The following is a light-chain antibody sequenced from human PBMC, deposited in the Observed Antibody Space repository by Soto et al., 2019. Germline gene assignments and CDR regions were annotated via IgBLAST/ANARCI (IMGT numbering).Light chain of an antibody. CDR2: DVN. V-gene: IGLV2-11*01. CDR1: TIVVGGYNF. Sequence: QSALTQPRSVSGSLGHPATISSPGTTIVVGGYNFVSWYQQHPGKAPKLMIYDVNKRPSGVPGRFSGSKSGNTASLTISGLQAEDEADYYCCSYAGTYTHYVFGTGTKLTVL. J-gene: IGLJ1*01. CDR3: CSYAGTYTHYV.